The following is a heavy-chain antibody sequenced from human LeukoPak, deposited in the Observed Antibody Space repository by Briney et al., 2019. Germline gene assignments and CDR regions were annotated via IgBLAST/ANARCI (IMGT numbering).Heavy chain of an antibody. CDR1: GGSISSYY. CDR3: ARDSGSYCIDY. CDR2: IYYSGST. V-gene: IGHV4-59*01. J-gene: IGHJ4*02. Sequence: NASETLSLTCTVSGGSISSYYWSWLRQPPGKGLEWIGYIYYSGSTNYNPSLKSRVTISVDTSKNQFSLKLSSVTAADTAVYYCARDSGSYCIDYWGQGTLVTVSS. D-gene: IGHD1-26*01.